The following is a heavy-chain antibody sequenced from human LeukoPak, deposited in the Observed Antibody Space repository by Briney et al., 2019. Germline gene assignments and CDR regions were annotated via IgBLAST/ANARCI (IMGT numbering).Heavy chain of an antibody. Sequence: GGSLRLSCAASGFSISTYWIHWVRQAPGKGLVWVSRINPDGSTTYYADSVKGRITISRDNAKNTLYLQMNSLRAGDTAVYYCAKPAKTDYADYWGQGTLVTVSS. CDR2: INPDGSTT. J-gene: IGHJ4*02. V-gene: IGHV3-74*01. D-gene: IGHD1-14*01. CDR3: AKPAKTDYADY. CDR1: GFSISTYW.